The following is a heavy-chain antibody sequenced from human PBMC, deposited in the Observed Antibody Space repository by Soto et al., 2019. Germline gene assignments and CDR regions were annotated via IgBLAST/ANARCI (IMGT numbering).Heavy chain of an antibody. D-gene: IGHD2-21*02. CDR2: IYYSGST. CDR1: GGSIRGGGYY. CDR3: ARVCGGDCHYGMDV. J-gene: IGHJ6*02. Sequence: PSEILCHTCTVAGGSIRGGGYYWSWISQHPGKGLEWIGYIYYSGSTYYNPSLKSRVTISVDTSKNQFSLKLSSVTAADTAVYYCARVCGGDCHYGMDVWGQGTTVTVSS. V-gene: IGHV4-31*03.